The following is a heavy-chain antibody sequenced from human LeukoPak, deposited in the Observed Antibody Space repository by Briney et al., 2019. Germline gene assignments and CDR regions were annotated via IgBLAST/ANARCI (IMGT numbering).Heavy chain of an antibody. J-gene: IGHJ4*02. Sequence: SETLSLTCTVSNGSISSYSWSWIRQPPGKGLEWLGRVFNTGSTNYNPSLKSRVSMSVDTSQNQFSLKLSSVTAADTAVYYCARGALLGATPTPLFDYWGQGTLVTVSS. D-gene: IGHD1-26*01. V-gene: IGHV4-4*07. CDR2: VFNTGST. CDR1: NGSISSYS. CDR3: ARGALLGATPTPLFDY.